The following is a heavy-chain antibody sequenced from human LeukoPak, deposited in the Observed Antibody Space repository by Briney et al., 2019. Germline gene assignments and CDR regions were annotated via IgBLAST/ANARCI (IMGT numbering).Heavy chain of an antibody. D-gene: IGHD6-19*01. CDR3: ARDSEWLVHDY. J-gene: IGHJ4*02. Sequence: GGSLRLSCAASGFIFSNYAMSWVRQAPGKGLEWVSTISGSNSTYYADSVKGRFTISRDNSKNTLSLQMNSLRVEDTAVYYCARDSEWLVHDYWGQGTLVTVSS. CDR1: GFIFSNYA. V-gene: IGHV3-23*01. CDR2: ISGSNST.